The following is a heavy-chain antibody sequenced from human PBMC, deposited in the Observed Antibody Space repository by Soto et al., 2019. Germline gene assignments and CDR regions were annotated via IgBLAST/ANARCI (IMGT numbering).Heavy chain of an antibody. J-gene: IGHJ5*02. D-gene: IGHD5-18*01. V-gene: IGHV4-59*01. CDR3: ARDSGGNNYGLPEA. CDR2: IYYSGST. Sequence: SETLSLTCTVSGGSISSYYWNWIRQPPGKGLEWIGYIYYSGSTNYNPSLKSRVTISVNTSRNQFSLKLSSVTAADTAVYYCARDSGGNNYGLPEAWGEGTLVTVSS. CDR1: GGSISSYY.